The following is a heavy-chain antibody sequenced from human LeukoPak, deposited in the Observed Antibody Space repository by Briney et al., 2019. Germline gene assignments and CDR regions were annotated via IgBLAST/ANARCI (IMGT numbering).Heavy chain of an antibody. CDR2: ISAYNGNT. CDR1: GSTFTSYG. Sequence: GASVKVSCTASGSTFTSYGISWVRQAPGQRLEWMGWISAYNGNTTYAQKLQGRVTMTTDTSTSTAYMELRSLRSDDSAVYYCARDSRSNLYYYYYGMDVWRQGPTVTVSS. V-gene: IGHV1-18*01. J-gene: IGHJ6*02. CDR3: ARDSRSNLYYYYYGMDV. D-gene: IGHD1-26*01.